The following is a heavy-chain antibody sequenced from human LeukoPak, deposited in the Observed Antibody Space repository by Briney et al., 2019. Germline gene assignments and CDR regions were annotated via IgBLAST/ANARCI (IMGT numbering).Heavy chain of an antibody. CDR1: GGTFSSYA. CDR2: IIPIFGIA. J-gene: IGHJ4*02. Sequence: SVKVSCKASGGTFSSYAISWVRQAPGQGLEWMGRIIPIFGIANYAQKFQGRVTITADKSTSIAYMELSSLRSEDTAVYYCARDSTYYYDSSGYYYFDYWGQGTLVTVSS. CDR3: ARDSTYYYDSSGYYYFDY. V-gene: IGHV1-69*04. D-gene: IGHD3-22*01.